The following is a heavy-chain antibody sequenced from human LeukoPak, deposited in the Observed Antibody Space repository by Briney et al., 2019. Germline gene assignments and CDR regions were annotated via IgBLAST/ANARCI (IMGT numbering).Heavy chain of an antibody. CDR1: GFTFDDYA. CDR2: ISWNSGSI. J-gene: IGHJ4*02. Sequence: GGSLRLSCAASGFTFDDYAMHWVRQAPGKGLEWVSGISWNSGSIGYADSVKGRFTISRDNGKNSLYLQMNSLRAEDMALYYCAKGSSGWYYYFDYWGQGTLVTVSS. D-gene: IGHD6-19*01. CDR3: AKGSSGWYYYFDY. V-gene: IGHV3-9*03.